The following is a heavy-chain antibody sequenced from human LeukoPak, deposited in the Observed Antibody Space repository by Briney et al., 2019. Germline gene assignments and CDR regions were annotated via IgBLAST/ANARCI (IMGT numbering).Heavy chain of an antibody. J-gene: IGHJ5*02. V-gene: IGHV3-7*01. CDR3: ARVRVFRWFDP. CDR2: IKQDGSEK. Sequence: GGSLRLSCAASGFTFSSYWMSWVRQAPGKGLGWVANIKQDGSEKYYVDSVKGRFAISRDNAKNSLYLQMSSLRAEDTAVYYCARVRVFRWFDPWGQGTLVTVSS. CDR1: GFTFSSYW.